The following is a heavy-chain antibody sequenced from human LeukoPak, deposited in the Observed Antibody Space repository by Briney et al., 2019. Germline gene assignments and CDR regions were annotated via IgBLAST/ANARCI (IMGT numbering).Heavy chain of an antibody. CDR1: GFTFSSYA. D-gene: IGHD6-13*01. V-gene: IGHV3-30-3*01. J-gene: IGHJ4*02. Sequence: PGRSLRLSCAASGFTFSSYAMHWVRQAPGKGLEWVAVISYDGSNKYYADSVKGRFTISRDNSKNTLYLQMNSLRAEDTAVYYCARDPNSEPIAAAGSRIYWGQGTLVTVSS. CDR3: ARDPNSEPIAAAGSRIY. CDR2: ISYDGSNK.